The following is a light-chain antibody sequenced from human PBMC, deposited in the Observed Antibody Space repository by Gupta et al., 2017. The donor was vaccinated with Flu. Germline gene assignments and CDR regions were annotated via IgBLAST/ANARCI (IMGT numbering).Light chain of an antibody. CDR2: DAS. J-gene: IGKJ2*02. CDR3: QQYDNLPRT. V-gene: IGKV1-33*01. CDR1: QDITNF. Sequence: PSSLSASVGDRVTITCQASQDITNFLNWFQQKPGKPPKLLISDASHLEEGVPSRFSGSGSGTDFTFTISSLQAEDIATYYCQQYDNLPRTFGQGTKLEIK.